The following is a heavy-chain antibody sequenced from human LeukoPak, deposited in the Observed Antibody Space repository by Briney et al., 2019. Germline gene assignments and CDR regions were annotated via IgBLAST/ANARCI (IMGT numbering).Heavy chain of an antibody. CDR1: GFTFSSYA. CDR3: ARDWGARAFDI. J-gene: IGHJ3*02. D-gene: IGHD3-16*01. V-gene: IGHV3-30*04. Sequence: GRSLRLSCAASGFTFSSYAMHWVRQAPGKGLEGVAVISYDGSNKYYAYSVKGRFTISRDNSKNTLYLQMNSLRAEDTAVYYCARDWGARAFDIWGQGTMVTVSS. CDR2: ISYDGSNK.